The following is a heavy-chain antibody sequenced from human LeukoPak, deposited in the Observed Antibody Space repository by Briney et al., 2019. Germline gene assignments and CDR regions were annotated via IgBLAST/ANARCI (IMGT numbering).Heavy chain of an antibody. D-gene: IGHD2-21*02. V-gene: IGHV3-9*01. CDR2: ISYNSVTI. Sequence: GGSLRLSCAASGFTFDDYAMHWVRQAPGKGLEWVSGISYNSVTIAYADSVKGRFTISRDNAKNSLYLLMNSLRAEDTALYYCAKDYCGGDCYSGWYFDLWGRGTLVTVSS. J-gene: IGHJ2*01. CDR3: AKDYCGGDCYSGWYFDL. CDR1: GFTFDDYA.